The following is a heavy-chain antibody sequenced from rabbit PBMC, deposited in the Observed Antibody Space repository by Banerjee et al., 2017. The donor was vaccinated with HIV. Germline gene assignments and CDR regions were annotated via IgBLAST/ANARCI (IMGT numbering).Heavy chain of an antibody. CDR3: ARDTSSSFSSYGMDL. V-gene: IGHV1S43*01. CDR1: GIDFSSYYY. J-gene: IGHJ6*01. CDR2: IYTGDGST. D-gene: IGHD1-1*01. Sequence: QQQLVESGGGLVQPEGSLTLTCKASGIDFSSYYYMCWVRQAPGKGLEWIGCIYTGDGSTYYASWAKGRFTMSKTSSTVDLKMTSLTAADTATYFCARDTSSSFSSYGMDLWGQGTLVTVS.